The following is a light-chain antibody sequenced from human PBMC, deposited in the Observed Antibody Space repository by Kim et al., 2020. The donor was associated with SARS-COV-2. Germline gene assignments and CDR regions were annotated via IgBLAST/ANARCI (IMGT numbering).Light chain of an antibody. CDR1: SNIVGNQG. CDR2: RNN. V-gene: IGLV10-54*02. J-gene: IGLJ3*02. Sequence: RQTATLTCTGNSNIVGNQGAAWLQQHQGHPPKLLSYRNNNRPSGISERFSASRSGNTASLTITGLQPEDEADYYCSALDSSLSRWVFGGGTKLTVL. CDR3: SALDSSLSRWV.